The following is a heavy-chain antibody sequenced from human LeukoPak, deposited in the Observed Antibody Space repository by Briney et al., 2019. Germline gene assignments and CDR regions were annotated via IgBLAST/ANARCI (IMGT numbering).Heavy chain of an antibody. Sequence: GGSLRLSCAASGFTFSSYAMSWVRQAPGKGLEWVANIRQDGSERYYVDSVKGRFTISRDNAKNSLYLQMNTLRPEDTAVYYCARERQNKDFWSGGDYWGQGTLVTVSS. CDR2: IRQDGSER. V-gene: IGHV3-7*01. CDR3: ARERQNKDFWSGGDY. D-gene: IGHD3-3*01. J-gene: IGHJ4*02. CDR1: GFTFSSYA.